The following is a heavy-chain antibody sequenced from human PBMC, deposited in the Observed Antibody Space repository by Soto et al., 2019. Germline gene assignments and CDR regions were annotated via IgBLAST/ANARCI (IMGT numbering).Heavy chain of an antibody. D-gene: IGHD5-12*01. J-gene: IGHJ5*02. CDR3: ARTINRYNPPNWFDP. CDR2: VNHSGST. CDR1: GGSFSGYY. Sequence: SETLSLTCAVYGGSFSGYYWSWIRQPPGKGLEWIGEVNHSGSTNYNPSLKTRVTISVDTSKNQFSLKLSSVTAADTAVYYCARTINRYNPPNWFDPWGQGTLVTVSS. V-gene: IGHV4-34*01.